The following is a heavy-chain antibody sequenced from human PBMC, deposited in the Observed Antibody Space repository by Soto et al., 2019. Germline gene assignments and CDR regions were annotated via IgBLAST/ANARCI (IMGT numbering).Heavy chain of an antibody. CDR1: GFTFTSYG. Sequence: GASVKVSCKASGFTFTSYGIRWVRQAPGQRLEWIGWIVVGSGNTNYAQKFQERVTITRDMSTSTAYMELTSLRSEDTAVYYCAADNDFWSGHYSFDYWGQGALVTVSS. J-gene: IGHJ4*02. CDR3: AADNDFWSGHYSFDY. D-gene: IGHD3-3*01. V-gene: IGHV1-58*02. CDR2: IVVGSGNT.